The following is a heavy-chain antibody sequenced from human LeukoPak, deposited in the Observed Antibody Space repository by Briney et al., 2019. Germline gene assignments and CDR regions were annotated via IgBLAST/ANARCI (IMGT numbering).Heavy chain of an antibody. CDR1: GYTFTSYG. Sequence: ASVKVSCKASGYTFTSYGISWVRQAPGQGLEWMGWISAYNGNTNYAQKLQGRVTMTTDTSTSTAYMELGSLRSDDTAVYYCARNYCSSTSCYPWFDPWGQGTLVTVSS. D-gene: IGHD2-2*01. V-gene: IGHV1-18*04. CDR3: ARNYCSSTSCYPWFDP. CDR2: ISAYNGNT. J-gene: IGHJ5*02.